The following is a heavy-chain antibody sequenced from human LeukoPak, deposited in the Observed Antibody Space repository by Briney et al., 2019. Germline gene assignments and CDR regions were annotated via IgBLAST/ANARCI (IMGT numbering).Heavy chain of an antibody. CDR2: ISSSGSAM. D-gene: IGHD6-19*01. CDR1: GFTLSDSY. Sequence: PGGSLRLSCAASGFTLSDSYMSWIRQAPGKGLEWVSYISSSGSAMYYADSVKGRFTISRDNAKNSLYLQMNSLRAEDTAVYYCARSPQSGSGWYDYFDYWGQGTLVTVSS. CDR3: ARSPQSGSGWYDYFDY. V-gene: IGHV3-11*01. J-gene: IGHJ4*02.